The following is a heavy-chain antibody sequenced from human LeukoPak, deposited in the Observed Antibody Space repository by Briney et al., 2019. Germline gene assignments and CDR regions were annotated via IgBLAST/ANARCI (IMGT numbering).Heavy chain of an antibody. Sequence: SETLSLTCSVSGGFISSGGYSWSWIRQPPGKGLEWIGYMYYSGSTYYNTPLKSRVTISIDTTKNQFSLKLSSVTAADTAVYFCVRGDYSSGWHLDYWGQGTLVTVSS. CDR2: MYYSGST. V-gene: IGHV4-30-4*07. D-gene: IGHD6-19*01. J-gene: IGHJ4*02. CDR1: GGFISSGGYS. CDR3: VRGDYSSGWHLDY.